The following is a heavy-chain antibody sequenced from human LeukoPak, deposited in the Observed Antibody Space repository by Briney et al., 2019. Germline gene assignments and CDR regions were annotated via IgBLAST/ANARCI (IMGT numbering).Heavy chain of an antibody. V-gene: IGHV4-61*01. D-gene: IGHD4-23*01. CDR1: GGSVSSGSFY. CDR2: IYYSGST. Sequence: SETLSLTCTLSGGSVSSGSFYWSWIRQPPGKGLEWIGYIYYSGSTSYDPSIKSRVTISVDTSKNQFSLKLSSVTAADTGVYYCAREYGGNSLNFDYWGQGTLVTVSS. CDR3: AREYGGNSLNFDY. J-gene: IGHJ4*02.